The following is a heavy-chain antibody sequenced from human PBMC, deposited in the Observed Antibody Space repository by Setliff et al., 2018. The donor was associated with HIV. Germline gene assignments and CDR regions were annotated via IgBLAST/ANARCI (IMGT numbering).Heavy chain of an antibody. CDR2: IYYSGRT. J-gene: IGHJ4*02. CDR3: ASQPAYSTDWYPPGYFDF. V-gene: IGHV4-59*08. Sequence: SETLSLTCSVSGGPISSYYWSWIRQPPGKGLEWIGYIYYSGRTNYNPSLKSRVTISVDTARNQFSLKLSSVTAADSAVYYCASQPAYSTDWYPPGYFDFWGQGTLVTVSS. D-gene: IGHD6-19*01. CDR1: GGPISSYY.